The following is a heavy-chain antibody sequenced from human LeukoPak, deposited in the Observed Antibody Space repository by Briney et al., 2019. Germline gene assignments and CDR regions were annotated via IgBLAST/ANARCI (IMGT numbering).Heavy chain of an antibody. D-gene: IGHD6-6*01. J-gene: IGHJ4*02. CDR2: ISWNSGSI. CDR1: GFTFSSYS. V-gene: IGHV3-9*01. CDR3: AKDPIGTLYSRSAYFDY. Sequence: PGGSLRLSCAASGFTFSSYSMTWVRQAPGKGLEWVSSISWNSGSIGYADSVKGRFTISRDNAKNSLDLQMNSLRAEDTAFYYCAKDPIGTLYSRSAYFDYWGQGTVVTVSS.